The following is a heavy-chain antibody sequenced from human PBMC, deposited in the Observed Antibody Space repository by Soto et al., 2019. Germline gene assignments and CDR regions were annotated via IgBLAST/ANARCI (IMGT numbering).Heavy chain of an antibody. J-gene: IGHJ6*03. D-gene: IGHD6-19*01. CDR1: GYTFMSYD. CDR2: MNPNSGNT. Sequence: VKVSCKASGYTFMSYDINWVRQATGQGLEWMGWMNPNSGNTGYAQKFQGRVTMTRNTSISTAYMELSSLRSEDTAVYYCASRTGYSSGWSLSKDNYSYYIYVWTKRTTVTVS. V-gene: IGHV1-8*01. CDR3: ASRTGYSSGWSLSKDNYSYYIYV.